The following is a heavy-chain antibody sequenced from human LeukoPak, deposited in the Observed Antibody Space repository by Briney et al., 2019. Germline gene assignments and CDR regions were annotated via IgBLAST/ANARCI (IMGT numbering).Heavy chain of an antibody. V-gene: IGHV3-23*01. J-gene: IGHJ4*02. CDR2: ISDSGGTT. CDR1: GFSFRSYA. Sequence: GGSLRLSCAASGFSFRSYAMSWVRQAPGKGLEWVSSISDSGGTTYHADSVKGHFTISRDNSKNMLYLQMNSLRAEDTAVYYCAKAAAGPPKNFDYWGQGTLVTVSS. D-gene: IGHD6-13*01. CDR3: AKAAAGPPKNFDY.